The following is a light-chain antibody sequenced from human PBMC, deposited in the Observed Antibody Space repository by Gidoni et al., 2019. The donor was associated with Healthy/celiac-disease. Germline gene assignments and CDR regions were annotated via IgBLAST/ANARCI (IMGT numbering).Light chain of an antibody. Sequence: RVTITCRASQSISSWLAWYQQKPGKAPKLLIYKASSLESGVPSRFSGSGSGTEFTLTISSLQPDDFATYYCQQYNSYSQTFXQXTKVEIK. CDR1: QSISSW. V-gene: IGKV1-5*03. CDR2: KAS. CDR3: QQYNSYSQT. J-gene: IGKJ1*01.